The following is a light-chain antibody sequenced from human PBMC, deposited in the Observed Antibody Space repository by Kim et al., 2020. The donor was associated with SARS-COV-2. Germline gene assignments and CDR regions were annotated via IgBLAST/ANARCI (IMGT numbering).Light chain of an antibody. J-gene: IGLJ3*02. CDR1: SFRIYN. Sequence: LGQTVRITCQGDSFRIYNASWNQQQPGQAPVLVIYGKNNRPSGFPDRFSVSSSGNTASLTITGAQAEDEADYYCNSRDSGGNQRWVFGGGTQLTVL. CDR3: NSRDSGGNQRWV. CDR2: GKN. V-gene: IGLV3-19*01.